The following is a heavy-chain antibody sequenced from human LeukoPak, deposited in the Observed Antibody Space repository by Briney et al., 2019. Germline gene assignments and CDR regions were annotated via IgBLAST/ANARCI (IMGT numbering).Heavy chain of an antibody. D-gene: IGHD2-15*01. V-gene: IGHV3-30*03. CDR1: GFTFSSYG. CDR3: VRDLSGRWTFDY. Sequence: GGSLRLSCAASGFTFSSYGMHWVRQAPGKGLEWVAVISYDGSNKYYADSVRGRFTISRDTSKNTLYLQVNSLRAEDTAVYYCVRDLSGRWTFDYWGQGTLVTVSS. CDR2: ISYDGSNK. J-gene: IGHJ4*02.